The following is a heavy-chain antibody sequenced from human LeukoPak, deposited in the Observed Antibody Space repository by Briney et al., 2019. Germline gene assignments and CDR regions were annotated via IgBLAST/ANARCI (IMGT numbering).Heavy chain of an antibody. CDR2: VNHSGST. D-gene: IGHD2-2*01. CDR3: ARARYCSSTSCLYYFDY. V-gene: IGHV4-34*01. CDR1: GGSFSGYY. J-gene: IGHJ4*02. Sequence: PSETLSLTCAVYGGSFSGYYWSWIRQPPGKGLEWIGEVNHSGSTNYNPSLKSRVTISVDTCKNQFSLKLSSVTAADTAVYYCARARYCSSTSCLYYFDYWGQGTLVTASS.